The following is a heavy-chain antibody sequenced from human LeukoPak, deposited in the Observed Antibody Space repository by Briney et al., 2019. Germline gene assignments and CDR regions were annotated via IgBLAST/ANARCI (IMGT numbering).Heavy chain of an antibody. D-gene: IGHD5-24*01. J-gene: IGHJ5*02. V-gene: IGHV4-59*01. CDR1: GGSISSYY. Sequence: PSETLSLTCTVSGGSISSYYWSWIRQPPGKGLEWIGNIYYSGSTNYNPSLKSRVTMSVDTSKNQFSLKLSSVTAADTAVYYCARDAIHAYSNNNWFDPWGQGTLVTVSS. CDR2: IYYSGST. CDR3: ARDAIHAYSNNNWFDP.